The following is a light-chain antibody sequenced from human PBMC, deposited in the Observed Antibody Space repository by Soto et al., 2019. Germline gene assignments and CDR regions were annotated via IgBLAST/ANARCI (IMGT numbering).Light chain of an antibody. V-gene: IGLV2-14*01. CDR3: TSWTTSTTMK. Sequence: QSVLTQPASVSGSPGQSITISCTGTSSDVGAYNYVSWYQQHPGKAPKLMIYDVNIRPSGVSNRFSGSKSGNTASLTISGLQAEDEADYYCTSWTTSTTMKFGGGTKRPS. CDR2: DVN. CDR1: SSDVGAYNY. J-gene: IGLJ2*01.